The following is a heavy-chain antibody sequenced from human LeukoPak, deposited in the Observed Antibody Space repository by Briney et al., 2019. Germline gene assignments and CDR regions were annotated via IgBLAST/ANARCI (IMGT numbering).Heavy chain of an antibody. D-gene: IGHD6-19*01. V-gene: IGHV3-74*01. CDR3: AKGRSGSGWYFDY. Sequence: GGSLRLSCAASGFTFSSYWMHWVRQAPGKGLVWVSRINSDGSSTSYADSVKGRFTISRDSAKNTLYLQMNSLRAEDTAVYYCAKGRSGSGWYFDYWGQGTLVTVSS. CDR1: GFTFSSYW. CDR2: INSDGSST. J-gene: IGHJ4*02.